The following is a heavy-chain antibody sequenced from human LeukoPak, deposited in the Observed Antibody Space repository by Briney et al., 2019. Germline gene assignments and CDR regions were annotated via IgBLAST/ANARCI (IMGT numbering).Heavy chain of an antibody. V-gene: IGHV4-59*08. CDR3: ARQGYDILTGYIDAFDI. J-gene: IGHJ3*02. D-gene: IGHD3-9*01. Sequence: SETLSLTCTVSAGSISSYYWSWIRQPPGKGLEWIGYIYYGGITNYNPSLKSRVTISIDTSKNQFSLKLRSVTATDTAIYYCARQGYDILTGYIDAFDIWGQGTMVTVSS. CDR1: AGSISSYY. CDR2: IYYGGIT.